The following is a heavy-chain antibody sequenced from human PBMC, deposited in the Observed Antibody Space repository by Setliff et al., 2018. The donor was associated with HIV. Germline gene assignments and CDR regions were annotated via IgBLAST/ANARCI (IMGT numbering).Heavy chain of an antibody. Sequence: SVKVSCKASGGTFGRFGISWVRQAPGQGLEWMGGIIPTFTRANYAQKFQARVIITTDKTTSTAFMELTSLTYEDTAVYYCARSVHSLYGDYATYFDPWGQGTQVTVSS. CDR2: IIPTFTRA. V-gene: IGHV1-69*05. J-gene: IGHJ5*02. CDR1: GGTFGRFG. D-gene: IGHD4-17*01. CDR3: ARSVHSLYGDYATYFDP.